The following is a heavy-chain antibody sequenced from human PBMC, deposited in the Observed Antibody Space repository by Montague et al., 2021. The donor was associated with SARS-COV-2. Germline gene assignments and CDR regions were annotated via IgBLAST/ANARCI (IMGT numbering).Heavy chain of an antibody. CDR1: GASVTSINW. J-gene: IGHJ6*02. CDR2: IYYSGST. CDR3: AAGRLINDSEWNYSYYYYGMHV. Sequence: SETLSLTCAVSGASVTSINWWSWVRQPPGRGLEWIGYIYYSGSTYYNPSLRSRVIISIDTSKNQFSLKVSSVTAADTAVYYCAAGRLINDSEWNYSYYYYGMHVWGQGTTVAVSS. V-gene: IGHV4-4*02. D-gene: IGHD1-7*01.